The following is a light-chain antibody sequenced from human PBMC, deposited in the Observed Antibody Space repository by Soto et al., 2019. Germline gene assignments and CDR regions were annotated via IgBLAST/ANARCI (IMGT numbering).Light chain of an antibody. J-gene: IGKJ1*01. CDR2: AAS. CDR1: QDISNY. Sequence: DIQMTQSPSSLSASVGDRVTITCRATQDISNYLAWYQQKPGKVPNLLIYAASTLQSGVPSRFSGSGSGTDFTLTISSLQPEDVATYYCQKYKSARPWTFGQGTKVEI. CDR3: QKYKSARPWT. V-gene: IGKV1-27*01.